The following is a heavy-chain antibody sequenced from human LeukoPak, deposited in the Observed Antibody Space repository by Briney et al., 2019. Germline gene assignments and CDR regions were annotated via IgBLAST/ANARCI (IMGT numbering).Heavy chain of an antibody. V-gene: IGHV3-7*01. Sequence: GGSLSLSCAASGFTFSSYWMSWVRQAPGKGLEWVANIKQDGSEKYYVDSVKGRFTISRDNAKNSLYLQMNSLRAEDTAVYYCARSLLRPGTYIGSRRAAPDYWGQGTLVTVSS. CDR2: IKQDGSEK. CDR1: GFTFSSYW. CDR3: ARSLLRPGTYIGSRRAAPDY. J-gene: IGHJ4*02. D-gene: IGHD3-10*01.